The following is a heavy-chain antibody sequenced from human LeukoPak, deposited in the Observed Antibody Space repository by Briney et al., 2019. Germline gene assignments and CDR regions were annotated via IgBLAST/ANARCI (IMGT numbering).Heavy chain of an antibody. J-gene: IGHJ3*02. CDR1: GYTFTTYY. CDR3: ARDPWGRGYCSTTSCQNLGGNDAFDI. V-gene: IGHV1-46*01. Sequence: ASVNVSCKASGYTFTTYYMHWVRQAPGQGLEWMGIINPSGGSTSYAQKFQGRVTMTRDTSTSTVYMELSSLRSEDTAVYYCARDPWGRGYCSTTSCQNLGGNDAFDIWGQGTMVTVSS. CDR2: INPSGGST. D-gene: IGHD2-2*01.